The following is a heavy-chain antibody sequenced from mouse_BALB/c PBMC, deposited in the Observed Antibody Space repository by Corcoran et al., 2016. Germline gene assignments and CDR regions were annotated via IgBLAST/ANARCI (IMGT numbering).Heavy chain of an antibody. CDR3: ARYYRYDESMDY. D-gene: IGHD2-14*01. CDR2: INTYTGEP. CDR1: GYTFTNYG. V-gene: IGHV9-1*02. J-gene: IGHJ4*01. Sequence: QIQLVQSGSELKKPGETAKISCKASGYTFTNYGMNWVKQAPGKGLKGMGWINTYTGEPTYADDFKGRFAFSLETSASTAYLQINNLKNEDMATYFCARYYRYDESMDYWGQGTSVTVSS.